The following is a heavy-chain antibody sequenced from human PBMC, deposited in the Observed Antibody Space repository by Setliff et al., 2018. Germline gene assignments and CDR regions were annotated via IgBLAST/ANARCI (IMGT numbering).Heavy chain of an antibody. Sequence: PGGSLRLSCAASGFTFSNYDMNWVRQAPGKGLEWVAVIWDDGGNKYHADSVKGRFTISRDNSKNTLYLQMNSLRPEDTAVYYCARTCSGSGCYAGLESWGQGTPVTVSS. CDR2: IWDDGGNK. CDR3: ARTCSGSGCYAGLES. D-gene: IGHD2-15*01. J-gene: IGHJ4*02. CDR1: GFTFSNYD. V-gene: IGHV3-33*08.